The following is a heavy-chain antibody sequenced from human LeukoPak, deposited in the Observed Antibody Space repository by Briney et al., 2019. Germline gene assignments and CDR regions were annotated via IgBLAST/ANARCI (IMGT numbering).Heavy chain of an antibody. CDR1: GFTFDDYA. D-gene: IGHD1-7*01. Sequence: QPGRSLRLSCAASGFTFDDYAMHWVRQAPGKGPEWVSGISWNSGSIGYADSVKGRFAISRDNAKNSLYLQMNSLRAEDTALYYCTGTTGYWGQGTLVTVSS. J-gene: IGHJ4*02. CDR2: ISWNSGSI. CDR3: TGTTGY. V-gene: IGHV3-9*01.